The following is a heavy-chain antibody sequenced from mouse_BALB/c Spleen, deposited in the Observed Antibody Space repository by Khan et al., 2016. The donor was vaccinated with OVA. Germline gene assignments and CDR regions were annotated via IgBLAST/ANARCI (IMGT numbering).Heavy chain of an antibody. Sequence: QVQLKESGPGLVAPSQSLSITCTVSGFSLTTYGVHWVRQPPGNGLEWLGIIWAGGSTNYNSALMSRLTISTDNSKSQVFLKSNSLQTDDTAMYYCARAWVISTDSFDDWGQGTTLTVSS. D-gene: IGHD2-4*01. J-gene: IGHJ2*01. CDR3: ARAWVISTDSFDD. V-gene: IGHV2-9*02. CDR1: GFSLTTYG. CDR2: IWAGGST.